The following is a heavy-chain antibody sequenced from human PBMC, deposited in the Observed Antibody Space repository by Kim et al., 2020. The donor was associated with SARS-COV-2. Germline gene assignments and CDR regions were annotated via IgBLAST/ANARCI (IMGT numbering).Heavy chain of an antibody. Sequence: GGSLRLSCAASGFTFSSYGMHWVRQAPGKGLEWVAVIWYDGSNKYYADSVKGRFTISRDNSKNTLYLQMNSLRAEDTAVYYCAKDPEISGVVPAANAFDIWGQGTMVTVSS. J-gene: IGHJ3*02. V-gene: IGHV3-33*06. D-gene: IGHD2-2*01. CDR1: GFTFSSYG. CDR2: IWYDGSNK. CDR3: AKDPEISGVVPAANAFDI.